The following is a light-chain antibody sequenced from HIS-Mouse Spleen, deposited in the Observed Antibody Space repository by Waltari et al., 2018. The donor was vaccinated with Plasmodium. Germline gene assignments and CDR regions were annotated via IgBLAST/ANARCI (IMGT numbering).Light chain of an antibody. Sequence: SYELPQPSSVSVSPGPTARITCSGDVLAKKYARWFQQKPGQAPLLVIYKDSERPSGIPERFSGSSSGTTVTLTISGAQVEDEADYYCYSAADNNRVFGGGTKLTVL. J-gene: IGLJ3*02. CDR1: VLAKKY. V-gene: IGLV3-27*01. CDR3: YSAADNNRV. CDR2: KDS.